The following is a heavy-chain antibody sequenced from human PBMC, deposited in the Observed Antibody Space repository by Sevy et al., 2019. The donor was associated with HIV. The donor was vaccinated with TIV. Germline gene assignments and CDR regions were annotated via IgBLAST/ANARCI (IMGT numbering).Heavy chain of an antibody. CDR1: GFTFSSYS. CDR3: ARDRDGDYVFDY. Sequence: GGSLRLSCAASGFTFSSYSMNWVRQAPGKGLEWVSSISSSSSYIYYADSVKGRFTISRDNAKNSLYLQMNRLRAEDTAVYYCARDRDGDYVFDYWGQGTLVTVSS. D-gene: IGHD4-17*01. V-gene: IGHV3-21*01. J-gene: IGHJ4*02. CDR2: ISSSSSYI.